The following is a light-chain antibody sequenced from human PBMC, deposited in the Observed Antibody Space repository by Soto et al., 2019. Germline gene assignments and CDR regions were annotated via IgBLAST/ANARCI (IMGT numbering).Light chain of an antibody. J-gene: IGLJ2*01. V-gene: IGLV3-25*03. CDR2: KDS. Sequence: SYELTQPPSVSVSPGQTARITCSGDALPKQYAYWYQQKPGQAPVLVIYKDSERPSGIPERFSGSSSGTTVTLTISGVQAEDEADYHCQSTDSSRTDVVFGGGTKLTVL. CDR1: ALPKQY. CDR3: QSTDSSRTDVV.